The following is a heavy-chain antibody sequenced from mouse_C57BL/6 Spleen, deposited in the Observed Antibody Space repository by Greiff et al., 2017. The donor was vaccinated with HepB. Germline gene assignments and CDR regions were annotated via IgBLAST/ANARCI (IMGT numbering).Heavy chain of an antibody. V-gene: IGHV5-4*03. Sequence: EVKLVESGGGLVKPGGSLKLSCAASGFTFSSYAMSWVRQTPEKRLEWVATISDGGSYTYYPDNVKGRFTFSRDNAKNNLYLQMSHLKSEDTAMYYCARGVGSSPWFAYWGQGTLVTVSA. D-gene: IGHD1-1*01. J-gene: IGHJ3*01. CDR2: ISDGGSYT. CDR1: GFTFSSYA. CDR3: ARGVGSSPWFAY.